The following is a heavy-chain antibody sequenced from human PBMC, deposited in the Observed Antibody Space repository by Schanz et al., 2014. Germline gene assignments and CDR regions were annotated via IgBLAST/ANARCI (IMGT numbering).Heavy chain of an antibody. V-gene: IGHV1-8*01. CDR1: GYTFTSHG. CDR2: MNPNSGDT. Sequence: QVQLVQSGAEVKKPGASVKVSCKASGYTFTSHGISWVRQAPGQGLEWMGWMNPNSGDTGYPRKFQDRVTMTRNTSISTAYMELNSLTSEDTAVYYCARGGYSSGWYDRDIAHFDYWGQGTLVTVSS. CDR3: ARGGYSSGWYDRDIAHFDY. D-gene: IGHD6-19*01. J-gene: IGHJ4*02.